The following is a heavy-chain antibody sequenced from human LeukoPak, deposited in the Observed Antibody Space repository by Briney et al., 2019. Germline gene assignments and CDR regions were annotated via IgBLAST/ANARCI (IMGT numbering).Heavy chain of an antibody. CDR2: LIAYNGNT. D-gene: IGHD6-13*01. J-gene: IGHJ4*02. Sequence: ASLKVSCKASGYTFTSYGTSCVRQAPEQGLEWMGWLIAYNGNTNYAQKLQGRVTMTTDTSTSTAYMELRSLRSDDTAVYYCARGSAIDSSSVADYWGQGTLVTVSS. CDR1: GYTFTSYG. CDR3: ARGSAIDSSSVADY. V-gene: IGHV1-18*01.